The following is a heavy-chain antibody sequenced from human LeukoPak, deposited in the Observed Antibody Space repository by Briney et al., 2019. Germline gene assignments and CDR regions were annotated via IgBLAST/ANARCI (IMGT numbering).Heavy chain of an antibody. J-gene: IGHJ4*02. CDR2: IYYSGST. CDR3: ARVVSSSWYIDY. D-gene: IGHD6-13*01. V-gene: IGHV4-59*01. CDR1: GGSISSYY. Sequence: SETLSLTCAVSGGSISSYYWSWIRQPPGKGLEWIGYIYYSGSTNYNPSLKSRVTISVDTSKNQFSLKLSSVTAADTAVYYCARVVSSSWYIDYWGQGTLVTVSS.